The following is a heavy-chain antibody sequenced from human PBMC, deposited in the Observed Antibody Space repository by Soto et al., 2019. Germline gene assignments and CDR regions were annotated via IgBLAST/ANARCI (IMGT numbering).Heavy chain of an antibody. Sequence: SETLSLTCTVSGGSISSSSYYWGWIRQPPGKGLEWIGSIYYSGSTYYNPSLKSRVTISVATSKNQFSLKLSSVTAADTAVYYCARLNIVATTEYFDYWGQGTLVTVSS. V-gene: IGHV4-39*01. D-gene: IGHD5-12*01. J-gene: IGHJ4*02. CDR2: IYYSGST. CDR3: ARLNIVATTEYFDY. CDR1: GGSISSSSYY.